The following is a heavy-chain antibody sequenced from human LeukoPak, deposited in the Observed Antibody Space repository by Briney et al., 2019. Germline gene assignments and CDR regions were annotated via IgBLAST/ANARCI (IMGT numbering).Heavy chain of an antibody. Sequence: SETLSLTCTISGGSISSYYWSWIRQPPGKGLEWIGYIYYSGSTYYNPSLKSRVTISVDRSKNQFSLKLSSVTAADTAVYYCARSGSSHFDYWGQGTLVTVSS. CDR1: GGSISSYY. J-gene: IGHJ4*02. CDR2: IYYSGST. CDR3: ARSGSSHFDY. V-gene: IGHV4-59*12. D-gene: IGHD3-10*01.